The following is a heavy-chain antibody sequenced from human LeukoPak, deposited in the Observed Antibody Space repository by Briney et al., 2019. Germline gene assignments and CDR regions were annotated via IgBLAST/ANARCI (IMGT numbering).Heavy chain of an antibody. J-gene: IGHJ4*02. CDR3: VRERSSGGDPYYFDY. D-gene: IGHD2-21*02. V-gene: IGHV3-33*08. CDR2: IWYDGTNE. Sequence: GGSLRLSCAASGFTFSSYAMSWVRQAPGKGLEWVAVIWYDGTNEYYADSVKGRFTMSRDNSKNMLYLQMNSLRAEDTAVYYCVRERSSGGDPYYFDYWGQGTLVTVSS. CDR1: GFTFSSYA.